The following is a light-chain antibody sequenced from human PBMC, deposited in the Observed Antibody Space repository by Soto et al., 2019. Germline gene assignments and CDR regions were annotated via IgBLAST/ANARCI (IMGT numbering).Light chain of an antibody. CDR2: GAS. CDR3: RQDYKFLT. V-gene: IGKV3D-15*01. J-gene: IGKJ4*01. CDR1: QSVGSY. Sequence: EIVMTQSPAILSVSPGERATLSCRASQSVGSYLAWYQQKPGQAPRLLIYGASSRATSIPDRFSGSGSGTDFTLTISSLQPEDFAVYCCRQDYKFLTFGGGTKV.